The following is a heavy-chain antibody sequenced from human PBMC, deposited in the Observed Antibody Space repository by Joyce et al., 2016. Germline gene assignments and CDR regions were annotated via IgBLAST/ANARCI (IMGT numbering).Heavy chain of an antibody. V-gene: IGHV1-69*01. J-gene: IGHJ6*03. CDR1: GGTFSSYA. D-gene: IGHD3-10*01. CDR3: ARGQPYFYGSGNYYRYYYYYMDV. Sequence: QVQLVQSGAEVKKPGSSVKVSCKASGGTFSSYAISWVRQAPGQGLEWMGGSIPIFGTANYAQNVQVRVTISADESTSTAYLELSSLRAEDTAVYYCARGQPYFYGSGNYYRYYYYYMDVWGKGTTVTVSS. CDR2: SIPIFGTA.